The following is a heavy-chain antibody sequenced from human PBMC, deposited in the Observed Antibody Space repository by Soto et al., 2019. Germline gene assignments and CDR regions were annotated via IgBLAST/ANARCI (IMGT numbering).Heavy chain of an antibody. CDR1: GFTFSSYA. V-gene: IGHV3-64*01. CDR3: AREGYCSSTSCYSFDY. CDR2: ISSNGGST. Sequence: EVQLVESGGGLVQPGGSLRLSCAASGFTFSSYAMHWVRHAPGKGLEYVSAISSNGGSTYYANSVKGRFTISRDNSKNTLNLQMGSLRAEDMAVYYCAREGYCSSTSCYSFDYWGQGTLVTVSS. D-gene: IGHD2-2*01. J-gene: IGHJ4*02.